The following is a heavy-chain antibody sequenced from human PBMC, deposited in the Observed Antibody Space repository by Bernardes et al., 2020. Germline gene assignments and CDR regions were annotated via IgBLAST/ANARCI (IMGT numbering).Heavy chain of an antibody. CDR3: ARRHAIAHDTTGAFDI. J-gene: IGHJ3*02. Sequence: SETLSLTCTVSGGSISISNYWGWIRQPPGKGLEWIASIYYSGTPYYNPSLKSRVTISVDTSKNQFSLRLSSVTAADTAVYFCARRHAIAHDTTGAFDIWGQGTLVSVSS. D-gene: IGHD2-8*02. V-gene: IGHV4-39*01. CDR2: IYYSGTP. CDR1: GGSISISNY.